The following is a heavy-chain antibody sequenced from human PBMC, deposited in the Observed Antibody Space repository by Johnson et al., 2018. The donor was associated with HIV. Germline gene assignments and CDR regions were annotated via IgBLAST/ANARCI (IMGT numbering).Heavy chain of an antibody. Sequence: QVQLVESGGGVVQPGGSLRLSCAASGFTFSSYAMHWVRQAPGKGLEWVAFLSYDGSNKYYADSVKGRFTISRDNAKKSLFLQMNSLRAEDTAVYYCARASYYYGSADIWGQGTMVTVSS. V-gene: IGHV3-30*04. D-gene: IGHD3-10*01. CDR3: ARASYYYGSADI. CDR2: LSYDGSNK. J-gene: IGHJ3*02. CDR1: GFTFSSYA.